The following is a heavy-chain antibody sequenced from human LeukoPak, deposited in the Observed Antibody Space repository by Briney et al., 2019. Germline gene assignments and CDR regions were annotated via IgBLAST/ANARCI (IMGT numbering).Heavy chain of an antibody. Sequence: SETLSLTCAVYGGSFSGYYWSWIRQPPGKGLEWIGEINHSGSTNYNPSLKSRVTISVDTFKNQFSLKLSSVTAADTAVYYCARPSRAGKGRHYFDYWGQGTLVTVSS. J-gene: IGHJ4*02. V-gene: IGHV4-34*01. CDR1: GGSFSGYY. CDR3: ARPSRAGKGRHYFDY. D-gene: IGHD6-19*01. CDR2: INHSGST.